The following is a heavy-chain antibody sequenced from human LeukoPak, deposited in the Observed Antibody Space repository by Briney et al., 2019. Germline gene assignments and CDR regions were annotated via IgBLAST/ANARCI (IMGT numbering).Heavy chain of an antibody. J-gene: IGHJ6*03. CDR3: ARDSRYYYMDV. Sequence: GRSLRLSCAASGFTFSSYGMHWVRQAPGKGLERVAVIWYDGSNKYYAASVKGRFTISRDNSKNTMYLQMNSLRAEDTAVYYCARDSRYYYMDVWGKGTTVTVSS. CDR2: IWYDGSNK. CDR1: GFTFSSYG. V-gene: IGHV3-33*01.